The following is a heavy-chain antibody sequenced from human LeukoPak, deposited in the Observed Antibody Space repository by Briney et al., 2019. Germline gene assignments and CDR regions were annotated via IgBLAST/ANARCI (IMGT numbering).Heavy chain of an antibody. CDR2: VFTSGST. J-gene: IGHJ4*02. CDR3: ARFHCSGGSCDSYFDY. D-gene: IGHD2-15*01. Sequence: TSETLSLTCIVSGGSISSGSYYWSWIRQPAGKGLEWIGRVFTSGSTDYNPSFKSRVTISVDTSKNQFSLKLSSVTAADTAVYYCARFHCSGGSCDSYFDYWGQGTLVTVSS. CDR1: GGSISSGSYY. V-gene: IGHV4-61*02.